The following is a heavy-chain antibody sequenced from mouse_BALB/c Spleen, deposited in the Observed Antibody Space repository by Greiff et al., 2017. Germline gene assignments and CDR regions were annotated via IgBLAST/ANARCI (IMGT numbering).Heavy chain of an antibody. CDR2: IRNKANGYTT. CDR3: ARDGRYFDV. CDR1: GFTFTDYY. J-gene: IGHJ1*01. V-gene: IGHV7-3*02. Sequence: EVQLVESGGGLVQPGGSLRLSCATSGFTFTDYYMSWVRQPPGKALEWLGFIRNKANGYTTEYSASVKGRFTISRDNSQSILYLQMNTLRAEDSATYYCARDGRYFDVWGAGTTVTVAS.